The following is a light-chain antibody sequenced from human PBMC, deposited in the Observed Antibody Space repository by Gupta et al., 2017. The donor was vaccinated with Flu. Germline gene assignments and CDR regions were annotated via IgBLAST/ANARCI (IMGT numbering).Light chain of an antibody. J-gene: IGLJ2*01. CDR1: SSDIGAYNY. CDR2: EVS. V-gene: IGLV2-14*01. CDR3: TSDTTTSTVL. Sequence: QSALPQPAYVSGSPGPWITISCAGTSSDIGAYNYVSWYQQHPGKAPNLMIYEVSNRPSGVSNRFSGSKSGNTASLTISGLQAEDEADYHCTSDTTTSTVLFGGGTKVTVL.